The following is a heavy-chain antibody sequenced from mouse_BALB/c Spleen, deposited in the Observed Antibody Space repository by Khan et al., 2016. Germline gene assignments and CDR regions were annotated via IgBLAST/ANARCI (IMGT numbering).Heavy chain of an antibody. CDR1: GFTFNTYA. Sequence: VQLKESGGGLVQSKGSLKLSCAASGFTFNTYAMNWVRQAPGKGLEWVARIRSESNNYAIHYADSVKGRFNISRDDSENMLYLQMNNLKTEDTAMYYCVRGGWPYWYFDVWGTGTTVTVSS. V-gene: IGHV10-1*02. D-gene: IGHD1-1*02. CDR3: VRGGWPYWYFDV. CDR2: IRSESNNYAI. J-gene: IGHJ1*03.